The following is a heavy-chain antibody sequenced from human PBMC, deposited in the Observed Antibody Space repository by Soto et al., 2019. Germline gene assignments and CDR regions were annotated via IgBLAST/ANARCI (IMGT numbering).Heavy chain of an antibody. Sequence: SETLSLTCTVSGGSISSDIHYWGWIRQPPGKGLEWIGYIYHSGSTYYNPSLKSRVTISVDRSKNQFSLKLSSVTAADTAVYYCARTPMYWGQGTLVTVSS. CDR1: GGSISSDIHY. V-gene: IGHV4-30-2*01. CDR3: ARTPMY. J-gene: IGHJ4*02. CDR2: IYHSGST.